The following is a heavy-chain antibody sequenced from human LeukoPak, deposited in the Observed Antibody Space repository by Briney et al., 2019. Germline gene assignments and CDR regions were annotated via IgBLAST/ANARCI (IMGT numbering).Heavy chain of an antibody. CDR2: IRYDGSTK. V-gene: IGHV3-30*02. CDR1: GFIFSDYG. D-gene: IGHD6-6*01. Sequence: PGGSLRLSCAASGFIFSDYGMHWVRQAPGKGLEWVAFIRYDGSTKYYADSVKGRFTVSRDNSKNTLYLQMNSLRAEDTAVYYCARLSSSGAFDIWGQGTMVTVSS. CDR3: ARLSSSGAFDI. J-gene: IGHJ3*02.